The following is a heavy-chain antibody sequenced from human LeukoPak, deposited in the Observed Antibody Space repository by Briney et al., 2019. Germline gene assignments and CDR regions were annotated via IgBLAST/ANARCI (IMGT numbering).Heavy chain of an antibody. CDR3: VNSKSNYEAVS. J-gene: IGHJ5*02. CDR2: IHHTGNT. Sequence: SETKSLTCTVSGSSITTYTHWGGIRQSPGKGLEWIASIHHTGNTYYNPSLESRVTISIDTSKNQFSLEVRSVTAADTAFYFCVNSKSNYEAVSWGPGTLVTVSS. CDR1: GSSITTYTH. V-gene: IGHV4-38-2*02. D-gene: IGHD3-22*01.